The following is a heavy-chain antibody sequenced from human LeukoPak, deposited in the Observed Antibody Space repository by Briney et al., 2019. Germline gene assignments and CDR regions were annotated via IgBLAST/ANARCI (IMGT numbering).Heavy chain of an antibody. V-gene: IGHV4-59*08. CDR3: ASTYYDFWSGYYTPRAVFDY. Sequence: PSETLSLTCTVSGGSISSYYWSWIRQPPGKGLEWIGYIYYSGSTNYNPSLKSRVTISVDTSKNQFSLKLSSVTAADTAVYYCASTYYDFWSGYYTPRAVFDYWGQGTLVTVSS. D-gene: IGHD3-3*01. CDR1: GGSISSYY. J-gene: IGHJ4*02. CDR2: IYYSGST.